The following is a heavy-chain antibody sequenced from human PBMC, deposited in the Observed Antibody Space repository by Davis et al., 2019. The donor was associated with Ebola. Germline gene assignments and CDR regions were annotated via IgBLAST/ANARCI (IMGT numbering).Heavy chain of an antibody. V-gene: IGHV4-4*02. J-gene: IGHJ4*02. D-gene: IGHD3-16*01. CDR2: INHSGNT. CDR3: ARAQFGVEWPRVDY. CDR1: GGSISSSNW. Sequence: SETLSLTCAVSGGSISSSNWWSWVRQPPGKGLEWIGEINHSGNTNYNPSLKSRVTISVDTSKNQFSLKLSSVTAADTAVYYCARAQFGVEWPRVDYWGQGTLVTVSS.